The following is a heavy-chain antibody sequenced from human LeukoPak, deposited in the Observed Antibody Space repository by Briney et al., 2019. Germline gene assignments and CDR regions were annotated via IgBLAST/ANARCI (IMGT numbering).Heavy chain of an antibody. CDR2: ISSSSTI. J-gene: IGHJ4*02. D-gene: IGHD4-11*01. V-gene: IGHV3-48*04. Sequence: GGSLRLSCAASGFTFSSYSMNWVRLAPGKGLEWVSYISSSSTIYYADSVKGRFTISRDNAKNSLYLQMNSLRAEDTAVYYCARDLYSNYPFDYWGQGTLVTVSS. CDR3: ARDLYSNYPFDY. CDR1: GFTFSSYS.